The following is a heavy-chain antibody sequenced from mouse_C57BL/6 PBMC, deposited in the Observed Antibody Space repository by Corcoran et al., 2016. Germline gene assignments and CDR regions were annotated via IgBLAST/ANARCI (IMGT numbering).Heavy chain of an antibody. Sequence: EVQLQQSGPELVKPGASVKMSCKASGYTFTDYYMNWVKQSHGKSLEWIGVINPYNGGTSYNQKFKGKATLTVDKSSSTAYMELNSLTSEDSAVYYCARPYDYDGRTYYFDYWGQGTTLTVSS. CDR1: GYTFTDYY. D-gene: IGHD2-4*01. V-gene: IGHV1-19*01. CDR3: ARPYDYDGRTYYFDY. CDR2: INPYNGGT. J-gene: IGHJ2*01.